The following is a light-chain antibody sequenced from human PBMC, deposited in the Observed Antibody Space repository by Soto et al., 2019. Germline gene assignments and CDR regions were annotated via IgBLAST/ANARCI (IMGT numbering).Light chain of an antibody. CDR1: SSDVGNYNY. V-gene: IGLV2-14*03. CDR2: DVS. CDR3: SSYTSSDTYV. Sequence: QSVLTQPASVSGSPGQSITISCTGTSSDVGNYNYVSWHQHHPGKAPKLMINDVSNRPSGVSSRFSGSKSGNTASLTISGLQAEDEADYYCSSYTSSDTYVFGTGIKLTVL. J-gene: IGLJ1*01.